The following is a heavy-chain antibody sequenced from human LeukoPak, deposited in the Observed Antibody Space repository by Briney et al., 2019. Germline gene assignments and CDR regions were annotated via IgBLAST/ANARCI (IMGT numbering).Heavy chain of an antibody. D-gene: IGHD6-13*01. CDR3: ARVGSSWYESDY. Sequence: SETLSLTCTVSGGSISSGGYYWSWIRQHPGKGLEWIGYIYYSGSTYYNPSLKSRLTISVDTSKNQFSLKLSSVTAADTALYYCARVGSSWYESDYWGQGTPVTVSS. CDR1: GGSISSGGYY. CDR2: IYYSGST. J-gene: IGHJ4*02. V-gene: IGHV4-31*03.